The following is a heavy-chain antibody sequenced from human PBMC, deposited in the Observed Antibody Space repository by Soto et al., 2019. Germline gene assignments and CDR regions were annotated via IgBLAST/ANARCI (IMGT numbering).Heavy chain of an antibody. J-gene: IGHJ5*02. CDR2: INAYNGNT. V-gene: IGHV1-3*01. CDR3: ARDDAAAVWFDP. Sequence: GASVKVSCKASGYTFTSYAMHWVRQAPGQRLEWMGWINAYNGNTNYSQKLQGRVTMTTDTSTSTAYMELRSLRSDDTAVYYCARDDAAAVWFDPWGQGTLVTVSS. D-gene: IGHD2-2*01. CDR1: GYTFTSYA.